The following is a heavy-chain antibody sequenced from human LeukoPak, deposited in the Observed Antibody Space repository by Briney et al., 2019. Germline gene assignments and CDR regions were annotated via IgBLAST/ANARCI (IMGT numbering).Heavy chain of an antibody. Sequence: SETLSLTCTVSGGSISSYYWSWIRQPAGKGLEWIGRIYTSGSTNYNPSLKSRVTISVDKSKNQFSLKLSSVTAADTAVYYCTTAAGSYAPFDYWGQGTLVTVS. V-gene: IGHV4-4*07. D-gene: IGHD6-13*01. CDR3: TTAAGSYAPFDY. CDR1: GGSISSYY. CDR2: IYTSGST. J-gene: IGHJ4*02.